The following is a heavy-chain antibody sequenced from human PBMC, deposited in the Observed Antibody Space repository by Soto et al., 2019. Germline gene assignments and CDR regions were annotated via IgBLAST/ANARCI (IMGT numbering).Heavy chain of an antibody. V-gene: IGHV3-21*01. J-gene: IGHJ5*02. CDR3: TRDHRGSYDNWFEP. CDR2: ISSGSAYI. CDR1: TFSMYS. Sequence: EVQVVESGGGLVRPGGSLRLSCNFTFSMYSMSWVRQAPGKGLEWVASISSGSAYIKYADSVKGRFSISRDNAKNSVSLQMNSLRAEDTAMYYCTRDHRGSYDNWFEPWGRGTLVTVSS. D-gene: IGHD1-26*01.